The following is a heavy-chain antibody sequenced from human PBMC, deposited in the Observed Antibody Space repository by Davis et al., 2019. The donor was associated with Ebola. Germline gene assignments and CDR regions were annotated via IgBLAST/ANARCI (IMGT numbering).Heavy chain of an antibody. D-gene: IGHD4-17*01. J-gene: IGHJ2*01. V-gene: IGHV3-53*01. CDR1: DFIVSDKY. CDR2: IYRDERT. Sequence: GGSLRLSCAASDFIVSDKYMSWVRQAPGKGPEWVSVIYRDERTYYANSVRGRFTISRDNSKNTIYLQMDSLRVDDTAMYYRARHVYGDFWYFDLWGRGTRVTVSS. CDR3: ARHVYGDFWYFDL.